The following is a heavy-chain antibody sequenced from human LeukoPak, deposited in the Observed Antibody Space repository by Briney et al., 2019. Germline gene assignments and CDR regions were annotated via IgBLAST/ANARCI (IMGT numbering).Heavy chain of an antibody. J-gene: IGHJ4*02. D-gene: IGHD6-19*01. V-gene: IGHV3-30*18. CDR2: ISYDGSNK. Sequence: PGRSLRLSCAASGFTFSSYGMHWVRQAPGKGLEWVSGISYDGSNKYYVDSVKGRFTISRDNSKNTLYLQMNSLRPEDTAVYYCAKDRGEQWLVTSSDYWGQGTLVTVSS. CDR3: AKDRGEQWLVTSSDY. CDR1: GFTFSSYG.